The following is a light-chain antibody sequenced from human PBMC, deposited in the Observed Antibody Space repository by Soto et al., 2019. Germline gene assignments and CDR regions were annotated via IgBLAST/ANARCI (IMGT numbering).Light chain of an antibody. CDR3: ATWDGSLSGVV. J-gene: IGLJ2*01. V-gene: IGLV1-47*02. CDR2: NNN. Sequence: QSVLTQPPSASGTPGQRVTISCSGSRSNIGSNVVDWYQQLPGTAPKLLIYNNNQRPSGVPDRFSGSKSGTSASLAISGLRSEDEATYYCATWDGSLSGVVFGGGTKLTVL. CDR1: RSNIGSNV.